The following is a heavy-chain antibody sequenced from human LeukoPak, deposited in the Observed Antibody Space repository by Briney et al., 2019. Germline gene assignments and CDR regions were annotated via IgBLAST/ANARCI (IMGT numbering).Heavy chain of an antibody. CDR1: GFTFSRYA. J-gene: IGHJ4*02. V-gene: IGHV3-23*01. CDR3: AKDFSLSGSFYDFDY. Sequence: GGSLRLSCGASGFTFSRYAMRWVRQAPGKGLEWVSGISGSGGRTHYADSVKGRFTVSRDNSKNTLYLQMNSLRTEDTAVYYCAKDFSLSGSFYDFDYWGQGTLVTVSP. CDR2: ISGSGGRT. D-gene: IGHD1-26*01.